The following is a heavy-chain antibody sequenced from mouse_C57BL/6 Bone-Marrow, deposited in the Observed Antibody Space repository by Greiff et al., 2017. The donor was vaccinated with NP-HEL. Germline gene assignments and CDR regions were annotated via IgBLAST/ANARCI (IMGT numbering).Heavy chain of an antibody. CDR3: ARKGDYSRGAMYY. CDR2: IDPSDSYT. CDR1: GYTFTSYW. V-gene: IGHV1-50*01. J-gene: IGHJ4*01. D-gene: IGHD2-4*01. Sequence: QVQLQQPGAELVKPGASVKLSCKASGYTFTSYWMQWVKQRPGQGLEWIGEIDPSDSYTNYNPKFKGQATLTVDTSSSTAYMQLSSLTDDDSADYYCARKGDYSRGAMYYWGKGTSVTVAS.